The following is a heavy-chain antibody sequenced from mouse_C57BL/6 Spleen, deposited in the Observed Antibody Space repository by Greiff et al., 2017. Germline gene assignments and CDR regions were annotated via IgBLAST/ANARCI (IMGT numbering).Heavy chain of an antibody. V-gene: IGHV3-6*01. CDR2: ISYDGSN. Sequence: EVKLQESGPGLVKPSQSLSLTCSVTGYSITSGYYWNWIRQFPGNKLEWMGYISYDGSNNYNPSLKNRISITRDTSKNQFFLKLNSVTTEDTATYYCARDHDGYYDAMDYWGQGTSVTVSS. CDR3: ARDHDGYYDAMDY. CDR1: GYSITSGYY. J-gene: IGHJ4*01. D-gene: IGHD2-3*01.